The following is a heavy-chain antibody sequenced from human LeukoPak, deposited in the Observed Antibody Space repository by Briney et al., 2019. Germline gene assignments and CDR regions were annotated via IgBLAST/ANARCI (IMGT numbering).Heavy chain of an antibody. CDR1: GFSFSSYS. Sequence: GGSLRLSCAASGFSFSSYSMNWVRQAPGKGLEWVSSISSCSSYIYYVDSVKGRFTVSRDDAKNSLYLQMNSLRAEDTAVYYCARVWSPPYTSSWPYYFDYWGQGTLVTVSS. D-gene: IGHD6-13*01. CDR2: ISSCSSYI. V-gene: IGHV3-21*01. CDR3: ARVWSPPYTSSWPYYFDY. J-gene: IGHJ4*02.